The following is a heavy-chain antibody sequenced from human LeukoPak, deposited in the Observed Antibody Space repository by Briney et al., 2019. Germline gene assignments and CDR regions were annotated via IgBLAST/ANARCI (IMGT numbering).Heavy chain of an antibody. CDR1: GGSLSSYY. CDR3: ASVNYYDSSGYDRTDDY. CDR2: IYTSGST. V-gene: IGHV4-4*07. Sequence: SETLSLTCTVSGGSLSSYYWSWIRQPAGEGVECIGRIYTSGSTNYNPSLKSRVTMSVDTSKNQFSLKLSSVTAADTAVYYCASVNYYDSSGYDRTDDYWGQGTLVTVSS. D-gene: IGHD3-22*01. J-gene: IGHJ4*02.